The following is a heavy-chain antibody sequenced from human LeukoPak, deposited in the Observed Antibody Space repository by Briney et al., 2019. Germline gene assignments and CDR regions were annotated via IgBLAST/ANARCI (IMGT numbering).Heavy chain of an antibody. CDR1: GFSFRDYY. D-gene: IGHD6-13*01. CDR2: MNTVDTTI. J-gene: IGHJ4*02. Sequence: SGGSLRLTCAASGFSFRDYYMSWIRQAPGKGLEWVSYMNTVDTTIYYADSVKGRFTISRDNAKSSLYLQMNSLRAEDTAVYYCARAYDSSWHNFDYWGQGSLVTVSS. CDR3: ARAYDSSWHNFDY. V-gene: IGHV3-11*04.